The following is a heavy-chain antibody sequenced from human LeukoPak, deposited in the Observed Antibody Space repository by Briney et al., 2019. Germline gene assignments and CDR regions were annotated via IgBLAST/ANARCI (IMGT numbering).Heavy chain of an antibody. V-gene: IGHV3-7*01. CDR3: ARDLCGSWFNCFDP. D-gene: IGHD6-13*01. CDR2: IKQDGSEK. J-gene: IGHJ5*02. CDR1: GFTFSSYW. Sequence: GGSLRLSCAASGFTFSSYWMSWVGQAPGKGLEWVANIKQDGSEKYYVDSVKGRFTISRDNAKNSLYLQMNSLRAEDTAVYYCARDLCGSWFNCFDPWGQGTLVTVSS.